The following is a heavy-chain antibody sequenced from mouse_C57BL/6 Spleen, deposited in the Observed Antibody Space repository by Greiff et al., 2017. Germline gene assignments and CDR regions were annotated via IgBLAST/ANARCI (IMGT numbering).Heavy chain of an antibody. CDR1: GYAFTNYL. CDR2: IYPGSGGT. V-gene: IGHV1-54*01. D-gene: IGHD1-3*01. CDR3: ARYNSGNLDY. J-gene: IGHJ2*01. Sequence: QVQLQQSGAELVRPGTSVKVSCKASGYAFTNYLIEWVKQRPGQGLEWIGVIYPGSGGTNYNEKFKGKATLTADKSSSTAYMQLSSLTSEDSAVXFCARYNSGNLDYWGQGTTLTVSS.